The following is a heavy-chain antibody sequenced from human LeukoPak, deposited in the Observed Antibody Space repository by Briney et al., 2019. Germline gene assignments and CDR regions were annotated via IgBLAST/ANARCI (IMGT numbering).Heavy chain of an antibody. CDR2: INHSGST. CDR3: ARTIPTYYYGSGSDRPRSPNNWFDP. Sequence: SETLSLTCAVYVGSFSGYYWSWIRQPPGKGLEWIGEINHSGSTNYNPSLKSRVTISVDTSKNQFSLKLSSVTAADTAVYYCARTIPTYYYGSGSDRPRSPNNWFDPWGQGTLVTVSS. V-gene: IGHV4-34*01. J-gene: IGHJ5*02. D-gene: IGHD3-10*01. CDR1: VGSFSGYY.